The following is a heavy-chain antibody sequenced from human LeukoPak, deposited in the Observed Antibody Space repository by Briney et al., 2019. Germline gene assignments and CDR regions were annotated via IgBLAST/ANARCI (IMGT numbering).Heavy chain of an antibody. D-gene: IGHD2-2*01. V-gene: IGHV3-21*01. CDR1: GFPFSSYS. Sequence: GGSLRLSCAASGFPFSSYSMNWVRQAPGKGLEWVSSISSSSSYIYYADSVKGRFTISRDNAKNSLYLQMNSLRAEDTAVYYCARGVVEYQLPTPLDPWGREPWSPSPQ. J-gene: IGHJ5*02. CDR2: ISSSSSYI. CDR3: ARGVVEYQLPTPLDP.